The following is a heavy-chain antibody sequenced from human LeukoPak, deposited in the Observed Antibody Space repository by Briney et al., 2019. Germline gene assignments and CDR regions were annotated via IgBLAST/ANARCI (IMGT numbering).Heavy chain of an antibody. J-gene: IGHJ4*02. V-gene: IGHV3-30*18. CDR3: AKDRHPRIAAAGTFFDY. CDR1: GFTFSSYG. D-gene: IGHD6-13*01. Sequence: GGSLRLSCAASGFTFSSYGMPWVRQAPGKGLEWVAVISYDGSNKYYADSVKGRFTISRDNSKNTLYLQMNSLRAEDTAVYYCAKDRHPRIAAAGTFFDYWGQGTLVTVSS. CDR2: ISYDGSNK.